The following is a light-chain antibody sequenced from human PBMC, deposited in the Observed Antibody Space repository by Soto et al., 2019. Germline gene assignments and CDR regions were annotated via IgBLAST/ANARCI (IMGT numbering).Light chain of an antibody. CDR3: CSYAGTSFWV. CDR1: SSDVGTYKF. J-gene: IGLJ3*02. CDR2: EGT. V-gene: IGLV2-23*01. Sequence: QSALTQPASVPGSPGQSITISCTGTSSDVGTYKFVSWYQQHPGKVPTLMIHEGTKRPSGVSNRFSGSKSGNTATLTISGLQPEDEANYYCCSYAGTSFWVFGGGTKLTVL.